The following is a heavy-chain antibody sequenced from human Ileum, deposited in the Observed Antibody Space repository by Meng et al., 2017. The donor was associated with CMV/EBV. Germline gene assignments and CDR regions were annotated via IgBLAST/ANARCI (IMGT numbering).Heavy chain of an antibody. CDR1: GFTFSSYW. V-gene: IGHV3-74*01. J-gene: IGHJ4*02. CDR2: IDTDGSET. Sequence: HLVAPGGGLFQAGGSLRLSGAASGFTFSSYWMHWVRQAPGKGLVWVSRIDTDGSETKYADSVNGRFTISRDNAKNTLYLQMNSLSAEDTAVYFCVRGTSDWPGVDYWGQGTLVTVSS. CDR3: VRGTSDWPGVDY. D-gene: IGHD2-21*02.